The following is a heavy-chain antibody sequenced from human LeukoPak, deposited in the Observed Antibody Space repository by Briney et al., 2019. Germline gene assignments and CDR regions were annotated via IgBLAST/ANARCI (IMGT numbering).Heavy chain of an antibody. CDR2: INSGSDYI. V-gene: IGHV3-21*01. CDR3: ARDQFGRGNWFDP. J-gene: IGHJ5*02. CDR1: GFPLSGYS. D-gene: IGHD3-10*01. Sequence: GGSLRLSCAASGFPLSGYSMTWVRQAPGKGLEWVSSINSGSDYILYADSVKGRFTISRDNDKNSLYLQMSSLRAEDTAVYYCARDQFGRGNWFDPWGQGTLVTVSS.